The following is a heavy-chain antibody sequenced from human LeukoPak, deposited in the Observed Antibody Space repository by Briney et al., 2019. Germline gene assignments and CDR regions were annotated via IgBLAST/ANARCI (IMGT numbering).Heavy chain of an antibody. V-gene: IGHV1-69*04. CDR3: AREAVAVAAKDAFDI. CDR2: IIPILGIA. D-gene: IGHD2-15*01. J-gene: IGHJ3*02. CDR1: GGTFSSYA. Sequence: SVKVSCKASGGTFSSYAISWVRQAPGQGLEWMGRIIPILGIANYAQKFQGRVTITADKSTSTAYMELSSLRSEDTAVYYCAREAVAVAAKDAFDIWGQGTMVTVSS.